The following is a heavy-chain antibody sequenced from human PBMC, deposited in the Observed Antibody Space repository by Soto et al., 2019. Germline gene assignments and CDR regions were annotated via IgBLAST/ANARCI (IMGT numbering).Heavy chain of an antibody. Sequence: SETLSLTCSVSGGSIIEYYWTWIRQPPGKGLEWIGYVSYSGSTNYNPSLKSRVTISADPSKNQFSLKLSSVTAADTAVYFCARAGRSRYYYYYGMDVWGQGTTVTVSS. J-gene: IGHJ6*02. CDR3: ARAGRSRYYYYYGMDV. CDR1: GGSIIEYY. V-gene: IGHV4-59*01. CDR2: VSYSGST.